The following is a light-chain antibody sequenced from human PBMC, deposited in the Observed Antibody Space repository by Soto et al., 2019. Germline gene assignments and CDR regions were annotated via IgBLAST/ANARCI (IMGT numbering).Light chain of an antibody. Sequence: IEMTQSPATLSLAPWERVTLSFRASESVSTNLAWYQQKAGQAPRLLIYGASTRATGIPARFSGSGSGTEFTLTISGLQSEDFAVYYCQHYTNWPINFGQGTRLEIK. CDR1: ESVSTN. J-gene: IGKJ5*01. V-gene: IGKV3-15*01. CDR3: QHYTNWPIN. CDR2: GAS.